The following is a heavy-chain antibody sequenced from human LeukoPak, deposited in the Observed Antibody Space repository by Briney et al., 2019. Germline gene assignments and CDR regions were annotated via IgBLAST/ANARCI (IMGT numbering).Heavy chain of an antibody. CDR2: ISGYNGNT. Sequence: ASVKVSCKASGYTLTIYGITWVRQAPGQGLEWMGWISGYNGNTKYAQKAQGRVTMTTDTSTSTAYMELRSLRSDDTAVYYCVRDRGEWIDQYYGMDVWGQGTTVTVSS. J-gene: IGHJ6*02. D-gene: IGHD3-10*01. V-gene: IGHV1-18*01. CDR3: VRDRGEWIDQYYGMDV. CDR1: GYTLTIYG.